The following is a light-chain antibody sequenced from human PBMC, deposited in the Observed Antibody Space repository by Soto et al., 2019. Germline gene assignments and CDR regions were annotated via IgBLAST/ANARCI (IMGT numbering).Light chain of an antibody. CDR3: QKYYSTPYI. CDR1: QSVLYRSNNKNY. J-gene: IGKJ2*01. Sequence: DIVMTQSPDSLAVSLGERATINCKSSQSVLYRSNNKNYLAWYQQKQGQPPKLLIYWASTRESGVPDRFSGSGSGKDFTLTISILQAEDVAGYYCQKYYSTPYIFGQGTKLEIK. V-gene: IGKV4-1*01. CDR2: WAS.